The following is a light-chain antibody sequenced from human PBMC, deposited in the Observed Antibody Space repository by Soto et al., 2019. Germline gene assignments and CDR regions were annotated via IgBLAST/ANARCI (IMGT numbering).Light chain of an antibody. V-gene: IGLV2-8*01. CDR1: SSDVGGYNY. Sequence: QAVVTQPPSASGSPGQSVTISCTGTSSDVGGYNYVSWYQQHPGRAPKLMIYEVSKRPSGVPDRFSGSKSGNTASLTVSGLQTEDEADYYCSSYAGSNNQVFGTGTKVTVL. CDR2: EVS. CDR3: SSYAGSNNQV. J-gene: IGLJ1*01.